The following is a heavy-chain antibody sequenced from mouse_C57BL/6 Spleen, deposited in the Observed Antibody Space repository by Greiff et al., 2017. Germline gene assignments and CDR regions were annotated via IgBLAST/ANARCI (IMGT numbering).Heavy chain of an antibody. V-gene: IGHV1-5*01. CDR2: IYPGNSDT. CDR1: GYTFTSYW. CDR3: TRSGTTVLTDY. Sequence: VQLQQSGTVLARPGASVKMSCKTSGYTFTSYWMHWVKQRPGQGLEWIGAIYPGNSDTSYNQKFKGKANLTAVTSASTAYMELSSLTNEDSAVYYCTRSGTTVLTDYWGQGTTLTVSS. J-gene: IGHJ2*01. D-gene: IGHD1-1*01.